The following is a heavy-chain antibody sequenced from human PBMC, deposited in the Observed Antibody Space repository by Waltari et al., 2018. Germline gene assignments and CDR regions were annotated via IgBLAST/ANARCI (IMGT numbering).Heavy chain of an antibody. D-gene: IGHD5-12*01. J-gene: IGHJ6*02. CDR3: ARDSGYGTYYYYYGMDV. V-gene: IGHV1-69*05. CDR1: GGTFSSYA. Sequence: QVQLVQSGAEVKKPGSSVKVSCKASGGTFSSYAISWVRQAPGQGLEWMGGIILIFGTANYAQKFQGRVTITTDESTSTAYMELSSLRSEDTAVYYCARDSGYGTYYYYYGMDVWGQGTTVTVSS. CDR2: IILIFGTA.